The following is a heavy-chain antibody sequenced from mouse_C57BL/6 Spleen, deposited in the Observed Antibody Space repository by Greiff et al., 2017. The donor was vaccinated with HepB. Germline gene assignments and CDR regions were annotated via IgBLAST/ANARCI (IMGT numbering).Heavy chain of an antibody. V-gene: IGHV1-26*01. D-gene: IGHD2-4*01. CDR3: ARTYDYDGRFAY. CDR2: INPNNGGT. J-gene: IGHJ3*01. Sequence: EVQLQQSGPELVKPGASVKISCKASGYTFTDYYMNWVKQSHGKSLEWIGDINPNNGGTSYNQKFKGKATLTVDKSSSTAYMELRSLTSEDSAVYYCARTYDYDGRFAYWGQGTLVTVSA. CDR1: GYTFTDYY.